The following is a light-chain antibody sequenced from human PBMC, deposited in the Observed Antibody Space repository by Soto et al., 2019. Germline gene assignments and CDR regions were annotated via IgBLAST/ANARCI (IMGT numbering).Light chain of an antibody. CDR2: GAS. Sequence: EIVLTQSPGTLSLSPGERATLSCRASQSVSSSYLAWYQQKPGQAPRLLIYGASSRATGIPDRFSGSGSGTDFTLTISRLEPEDFAVYYCQRYGSSLSFTFCPGTKVDIK. J-gene: IGKJ3*01. CDR1: QSVSSSY. CDR3: QRYGSSLSFT. V-gene: IGKV3-20*01.